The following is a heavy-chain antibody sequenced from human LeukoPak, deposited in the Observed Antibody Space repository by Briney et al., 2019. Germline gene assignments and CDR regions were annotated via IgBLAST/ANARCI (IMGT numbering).Heavy chain of an antibody. CDR2: ISGSGGST. J-gene: IGHJ2*01. D-gene: IGHD6-13*01. CDR1: GFTFSSYE. CDR3: AKAIAAPVWYFDL. Sequence: GGSLRLSCAASGFTFSSYEMNWVRQAPGKGLEWVSGISGSGGSTYSADSVKGRFTISRDDSKNTLYLQMNTLRAEDTAVYYCAKAIAAPVWYFDLWGRGTLVTVSS. V-gene: IGHV3-23*01.